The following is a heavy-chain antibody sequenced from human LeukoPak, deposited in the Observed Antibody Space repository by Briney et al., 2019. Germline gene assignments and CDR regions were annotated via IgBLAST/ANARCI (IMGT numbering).Heavy chain of an antibody. Sequence: SETLFLTCTVSGSSIRTYSWSWIRQPAGEGLELSGSIYTTGSTHYNPSLKSRVTMSLDTSKNQFSLRLSSVTAADTAVFYCARHRAEMATITDDAFDMWGQGTMVTVSS. J-gene: IGHJ3*02. V-gene: IGHV4-4*08. CDR1: GSSIRTYS. CDR3: ARHRAEMATITDDAFDM. CDR2: IYTTGST. D-gene: IGHD5-24*01.